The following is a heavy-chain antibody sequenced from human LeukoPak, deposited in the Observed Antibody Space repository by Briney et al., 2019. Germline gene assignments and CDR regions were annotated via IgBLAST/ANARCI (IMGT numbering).Heavy chain of an antibody. V-gene: IGHV3-11*01. CDR3: ARVAMIVVVNYYYGMDV. CDR1: GFTFSSYA. D-gene: IGHD3-22*01. CDR2: ISSSGSTI. J-gene: IGHJ6*02. Sequence: GGSLRLSCAASGFTFSSYAMSWIRQAPGKGLEWVSYISSSGSTIYYADSVKGRFTISRDNAKNSLYLQMNSLRAEDTAVYYCARVAMIVVVNYYYGMDVWGQGTLVTVSS.